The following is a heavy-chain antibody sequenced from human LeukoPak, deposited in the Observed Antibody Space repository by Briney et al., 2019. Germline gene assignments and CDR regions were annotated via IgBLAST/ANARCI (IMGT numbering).Heavy chain of an antibody. D-gene: IGHD6-13*01. CDR2: INGDGGSR. CDR3: ASASSHRTAAGGDY. Sequence: GGSLRLSCAASGFTFSTYWMHWVRQAPGKGLVWVSRINGDGGSRNYADSMKGRFTISRDNAKNTLYLQMSSLRVEDTAVYYCASASSHRTAAGGDYWGQGTLVSVST. J-gene: IGHJ4*02. V-gene: IGHV3-74*01. CDR1: GFTFSTYW.